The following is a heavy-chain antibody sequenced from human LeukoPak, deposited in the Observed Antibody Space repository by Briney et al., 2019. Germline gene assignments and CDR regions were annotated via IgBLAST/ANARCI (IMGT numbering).Heavy chain of an antibody. CDR2: IYWNDDK. Sequence: SGPTLVNPTQTLTLTCTFSGFSLSTSGVGVVWIRQPPGKALEWLALIYWNDDKRYSPSLKSRLTITKDTSKNQGVLTMTNMDPVDTATYYCAHKTSPDIVVVVAATGFDPWGQGTLVTVSS. D-gene: IGHD2-15*01. V-gene: IGHV2-5*01. CDR1: GFSLSTSGVG. CDR3: AHKTSPDIVVVVAATGFDP. J-gene: IGHJ5*02.